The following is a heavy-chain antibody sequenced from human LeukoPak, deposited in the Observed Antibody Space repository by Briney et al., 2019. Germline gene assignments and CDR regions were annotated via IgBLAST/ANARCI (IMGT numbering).Heavy chain of an antibody. Sequence: PSETLSLTCTVSGGSISSSSYYWGWIRQPPGKGLEWIGEINHSGSTNYNPSLKSRVTISVDRSKSQFSLKLSSVTAADTAVYFCARVRGYGDYDNWFDPWGQGTLVTVSS. CDR1: GGSISSSSYY. CDR3: ARVRGYGDYDNWFDP. J-gene: IGHJ5*02. CDR2: INHSGST. V-gene: IGHV4-39*07. D-gene: IGHD4-17*01.